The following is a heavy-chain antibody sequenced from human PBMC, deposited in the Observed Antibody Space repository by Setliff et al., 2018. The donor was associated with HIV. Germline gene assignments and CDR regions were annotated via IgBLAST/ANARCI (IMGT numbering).Heavy chain of an antibody. CDR2: INNNGST. CDR3: ARESGSAYYYYYMDV. Sequence: SETLSLTCTVSGGSIRTYYWSWIRQPAGKRLDWIGRINNNGSTNYNPSLKSRVIMSLDTSKNQFSLRLSSMSAADTAVYYCARESGSAYYYYYMDVWGKGTTVTVSS. J-gene: IGHJ6*03. CDR1: GGSIRTYY. V-gene: IGHV4-4*07. D-gene: IGHD1-26*01.